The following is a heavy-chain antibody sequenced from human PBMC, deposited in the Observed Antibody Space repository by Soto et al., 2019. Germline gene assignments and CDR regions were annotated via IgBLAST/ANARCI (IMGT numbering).Heavy chain of an antibody. CDR1: GGSISSSSYY. CDR3: ARQLDFWSGYYTRSTWFDP. D-gene: IGHD3-3*01. V-gene: IGHV4-39*01. CDR2: IYYSGST. J-gene: IGHJ5*02. Sequence: SETLSLTCTVSGGSISSSSYYWGWIRQPPGKGLEWIGSIYYSGSTYYNPSLKSRVTISVDTSKNQFSLKLSPVTAADTAVYYCARQLDFWSGYYTRSTWFDPWGQGTLVTVSS.